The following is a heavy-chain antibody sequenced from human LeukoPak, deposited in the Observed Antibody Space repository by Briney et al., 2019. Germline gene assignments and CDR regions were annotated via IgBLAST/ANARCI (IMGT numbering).Heavy chain of an antibody. J-gene: IGHJ4*02. V-gene: IGHV6-1*01. Sequence: SQTLSLTCAISGDSVSSNSAAWNWIRQSPSRGLEWLGRTYYRSKWYTDYAVSVKSRIAINSDTSKNQFSLQLNSVTPEDTAVYYCARDYSSGRRNLDYWGQGTLVTVSS. CDR2: TYYRSKWYT. D-gene: IGHD6-19*01. CDR1: GDSVSSNSAA. CDR3: ARDYSSGRRNLDY.